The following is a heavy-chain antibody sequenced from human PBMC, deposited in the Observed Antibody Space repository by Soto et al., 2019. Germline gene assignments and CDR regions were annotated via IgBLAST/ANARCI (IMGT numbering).Heavy chain of an antibody. Sequence: SETLSFTCTVSGGSISSGGYYWSWIRQHPGKGLEWIGYIYYSGSTYYNPSLKSRVTISVDTSKNQFSLKLSSVTAADTAVYYCARVGYFDWSMRAYYGMDVWGQGTTVTVSS. CDR1: GGSISSGGYY. J-gene: IGHJ6*02. CDR2: IYYSGST. V-gene: IGHV4-31*03. D-gene: IGHD3-9*01. CDR3: ARVGYFDWSMRAYYGMDV.